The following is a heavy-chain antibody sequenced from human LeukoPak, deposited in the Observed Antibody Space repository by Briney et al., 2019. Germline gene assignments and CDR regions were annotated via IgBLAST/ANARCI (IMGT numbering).Heavy chain of an antibody. J-gene: IGHJ6*02. Sequence: PGGSLRLSCAASGFTFDDYAMYWVRQAPGKGLEWVSGISWNSGSVGYADSVKGRFTISRDNAKNSLHLQMNSLRAEDTALYYCAXXGGANYGMDVWGQGTTVTVSS. D-gene: IGHD3-16*01. CDR1: GFTFDDYA. CDR2: ISWNSGSV. CDR3: AXXGGANYGMDV. V-gene: IGHV3-9*01.